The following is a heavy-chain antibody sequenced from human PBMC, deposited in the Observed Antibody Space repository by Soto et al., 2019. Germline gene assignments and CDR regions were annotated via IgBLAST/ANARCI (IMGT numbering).Heavy chain of an antibody. J-gene: IGHJ4*02. D-gene: IGHD3-3*01. Sequence: SETLSLTCAVYGGSFSGYYWRWIRQPPGKGLEWNGEINHSGSTNYNPSLKRRVTISVATSKNQFSLRLSSVTAADTAVYYCASRRITIFGVVTPLDYWGQGTLVTVSS. CDR3: ASRRITIFGVVTPLDY. CDR1: GGSFSGYY. V-gene: IGHV4-34*01. CDR2: INHSGST.